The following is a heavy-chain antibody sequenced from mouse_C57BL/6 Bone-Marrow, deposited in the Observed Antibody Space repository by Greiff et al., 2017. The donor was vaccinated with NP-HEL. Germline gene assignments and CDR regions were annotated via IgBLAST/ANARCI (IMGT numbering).Heavy chain of an antibody. Sequence: VQLQQPGAELVRPGSSVKLSCKASGYTFTSYWMDWVKQRPGQGLEWIGNIYPSDSETHYNQKFKDKATLTVDKSSSTAYMQLSSLTSEDSAVYYCARWLGRHYAMDYWGQGTSVTVSS. CDR1: GYTFTSYW. D-gene: IGHD4-1*01. J-gene: IGHJ4*01. CDR3: ARWLGRHYAMDY. V-gene: IGHV1-61*01. CDR2: IYPSDSET.